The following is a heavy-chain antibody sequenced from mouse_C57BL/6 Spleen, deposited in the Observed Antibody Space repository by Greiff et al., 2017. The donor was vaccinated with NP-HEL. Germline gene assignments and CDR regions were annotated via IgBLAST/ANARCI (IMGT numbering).Heavy chain of an antibody. Sequence: LVESGPELVKPGASVKISCKASGYAFSSSWMNWVKQRPGKGLEWIGRIYPGDGDTNYNGKFKGKATLTADKSASTAYMQLSSLTSEDSAVYFCARKADSYYYGSSSFDYWGQGTTLTVSS. J-gene: IGHJ2*01. D-gene: IGHD1-1*01. CDR3: ARKADSYYYGSSSFDY. CDR1: GYAFSSSW. V-gene: IGHV1-82*01. CDR2: IYPGDGDT.